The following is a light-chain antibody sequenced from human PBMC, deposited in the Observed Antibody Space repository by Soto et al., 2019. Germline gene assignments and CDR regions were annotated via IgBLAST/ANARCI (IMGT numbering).Light chain of an antibody. J-gene: IGLJ1*01. CDR1: SSDVYAYNY. V-gene: IGLV2-14*01. CDR2: EVS. CDR3: SSYTTRRTLV. Sequence: QSALTQPASVSGSPGQSITISCTGTSSDVYAYNYVSWYQQHPGKAPKLIIYEVSNRPSGVSDRFSGSKSGNTASLTISGLQTEDEADYYCSSYTTRRTLVFGTGTKLTVL.